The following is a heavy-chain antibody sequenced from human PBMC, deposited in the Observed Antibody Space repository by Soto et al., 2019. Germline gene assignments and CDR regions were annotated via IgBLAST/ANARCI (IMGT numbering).Heavy chain of an antibody. V-gene: IGHV3-23*01. CDR3: AKDGIAAAGTLSGYFDY. J-gene: IGHJ4*02. D-gene: IGHD6-13*01. Sequence: EVQLLESGGGLVQPGGSLRLSCAASGFTFSSYAMSWVRQAPGKGLEWVSAISGSGGSTYYADSVKGRFTISRDNSKNTLYLQMNSLRAEDTAVYYCAKDGIAAAGTLSGYFDYWGQGTLVTVSS. CDR2: ISGSGGST. CDR1: GFTFSSYA.